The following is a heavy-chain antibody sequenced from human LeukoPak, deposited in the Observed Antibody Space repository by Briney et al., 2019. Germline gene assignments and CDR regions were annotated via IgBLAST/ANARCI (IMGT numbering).Heavy chain of an antibody. V-gene: IGHV3-30-3*01. CDR2: ISYDGSNK. CDR1: GFTFSSYA. CDR3: ARAYSSSLVVDY. J-gene: IGHJ4*02. D-gene: IGHD6-6*01. Sequence: GGSLRLSCAASGFTFSSYAMHWVRQAPGKGLEWVAVISYDGSNKYYADSVKGRFTISRDNSKNTLYLQMNSLRAEDTAVYYCARAYSSSLVVDYWGQGTLVTVSS.